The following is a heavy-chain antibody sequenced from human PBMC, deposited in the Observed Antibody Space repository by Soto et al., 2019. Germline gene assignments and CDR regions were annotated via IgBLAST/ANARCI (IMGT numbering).Heavy chain of an antibody. J-gene: IGHJ5*02. D-gene: IGHD6-13*01. CDR2: INPSGGST. CDR3: ASAARAAAGSNWFDP. CDR1: GYTFTSYY. V-gene: IGHV1-46*03. Sequence: GASVKVSCKASGYTFTSYYMHWVRQAPGQGLEWMGIINPSGGSTSYAQKFQGRVTMTRDTSTSTVYMELSSLRSEDTAVYYCASAARAAAGSNWFDPWGQGIQVTVSS.